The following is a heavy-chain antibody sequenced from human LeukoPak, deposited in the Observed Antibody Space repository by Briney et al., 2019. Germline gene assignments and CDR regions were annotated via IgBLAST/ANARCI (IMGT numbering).Heavy chain of an antibody. V-gene: IGHV3-48*02. CDR1: GFTFSSYS. CDR2: IGGSRSII. D-gene: IGHD5-24*01. J-gene: IGHJ3*02. Sequence: GGSLRLSCAASGFTFSSYSMNWVRQAPGKGLEWISYIGGSRSIIYYTPSVKGRFTISRDNGKSSLYLQMNSLRDDDTAVYFCARGTWDGDRTFDIWGQGAMVTVSS. CDR3: ARGTWDGDRTFDI.